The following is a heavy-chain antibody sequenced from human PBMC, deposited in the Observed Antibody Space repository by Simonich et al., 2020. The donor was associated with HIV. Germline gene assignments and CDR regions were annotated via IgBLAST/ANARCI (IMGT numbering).Heavy chain of an antibody. Sequence: QVQLQQWGAGLLKPSETLSLTCAVYGGSFSGYYWSWIRQPPGKGLEWIGENNHSGSPNYNPSLKSRVTISVDTSKNQFSLKLSSVTAADTAVYYCARRHPTTVTTPYFDYWGQGTLVTVSS. V-gene: IGHV4-34*01. CDR2: NNHSGSP. CDR3: ARRHPTTVTTPYFDY. D-gene: IGHD4-17*01. J-gene: IGHJ4*02. CDR1: GGSFSGYY.